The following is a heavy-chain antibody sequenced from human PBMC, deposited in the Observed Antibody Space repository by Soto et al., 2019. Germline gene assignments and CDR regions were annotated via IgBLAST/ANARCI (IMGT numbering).Heavy chain of an antibody. CDR2: IRPHNDNT. D-gene: IGHD3-10*01. J-gene: IGHJ4*02. CDR1: GYTFSSIG. CDR3: ARDLDGSGNYYTDY. Sequence: ASVKVSCKASGYTFSSIGISWARQAPGQGLEWMGWIRPHNDNTYYAQRLQGRVTMTTDTSTSTAYMELRSLRSDDTAVYYCARDLDGSGNYYTDYWGQGILVTVSS. V-gene: IGHV1-18*01.